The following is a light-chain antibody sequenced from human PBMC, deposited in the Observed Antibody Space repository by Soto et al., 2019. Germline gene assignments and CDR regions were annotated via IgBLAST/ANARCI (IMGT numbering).Light chain of an antibody. CDR2: IAS. V-gene: IGKV1D-16*01. CDR3: QQYNNYPYT. CDR1: QDVSIY. Sequence: DIQMTQSPSSLSASVGDRVTITCRASQDVSIYVAWYQQKPEKATKSLIYIASRLQSGVPSRFSGSGSGTDFSLTISSLQPEDFATYSCQQYNNYPYTFGQGTKLEI. J-gene: IGKJ2*01.